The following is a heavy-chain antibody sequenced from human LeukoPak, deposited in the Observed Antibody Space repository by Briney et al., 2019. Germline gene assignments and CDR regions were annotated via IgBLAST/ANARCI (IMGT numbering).Heavy chain of an antibody. D-gene: IGHD6-13*01. CDR1: GASISSYY. V-gene: IGHV4-59*01. CDR3: ARAASIAAAGTTRNYYYYGMDV. J-gene: IGHJ6*02. Sequence: PSETLSLTCTVSGASISSYYWSWIRQPPGKGLEWIGYIYYSGSTNYNPSLKSRVTISVDTSKNQFSLKLSSVTAADTAVYYCARAASIAAAGTTRNYYYYGMDVWGQGTTVTVSS. CDR2: IYYSGST.